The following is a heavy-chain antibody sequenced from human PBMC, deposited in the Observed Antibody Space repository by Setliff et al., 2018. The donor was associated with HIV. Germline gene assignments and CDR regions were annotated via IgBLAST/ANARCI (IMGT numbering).Heavy chain of an antibody. V-gene: IGHV3-23*01. CDR1: AFTFSNYA. CDR2: ISAGGSNT. D-gene: IGHD3-3*01. CDR3: AKEYYNFWSGYKDY. Sequence: RGSLRLSCAASAFTFSNYAMTWVRQAPGKGLEWVSAISAGGSNTYYADSVKGRFTISRDNSKNTLYLQMSSLRAEDTAVYYCAKEYYNFWSGYKDYWGQGTLV. J-gene: IGHJ4*02.